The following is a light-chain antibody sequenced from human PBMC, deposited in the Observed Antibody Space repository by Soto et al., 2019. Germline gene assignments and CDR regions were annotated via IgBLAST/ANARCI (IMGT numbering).Light chain of an antibody. CDR2: GAS. CDR1: QSVSSTY. Sequence: EILLTQSPGTLSLSPGERATLSCSASQSVSSTYLAWYQQKPGQAPRLLIYGASSRATGIPDRFSGSGSGTDFTLTISRLEPEDFAVYYCQQYGSSPPTFGQGSELE. V-gene: IGKV3-20*01. J-gene: IGKJ2*01. CDR3: QQYGSSPPT.